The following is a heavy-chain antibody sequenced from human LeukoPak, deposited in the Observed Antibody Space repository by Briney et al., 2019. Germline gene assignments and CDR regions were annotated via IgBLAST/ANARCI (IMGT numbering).Heavy chain of an antibody. CDR1: AFTSSSYG. J-gene: IGHJ4*02. D-gene: IGHD5-12*01. CDR2: IWYDGSNK. V-gene: IGHV3-33*06. Sequence: GGSLSLSCAASAFTSSSYGMHWVRQAPGKGLEWVAAIWYDGSNKYYADSVKGRFTISRHHSKNTLYLQMNSLRAEDTAVYYCAKGTGNIVATIDYWGQGTLVTVSS. CDR3: AKGTGNIVATIDY.